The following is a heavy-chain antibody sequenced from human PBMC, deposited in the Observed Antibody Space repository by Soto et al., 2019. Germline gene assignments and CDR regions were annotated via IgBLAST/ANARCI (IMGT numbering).Heavy chain of an antibody. V-gene: IGHV1-18*01. CDR3: ARDPRNYYGAIAVFDY. Sequence: ASVKVSCKTSGYTFTDYGISWVRQAPGQGLEWMGWISAYNGNTDYAQNFQGRVTVTTDTSTNTAYLVLSSLKSDDTAVYYCARDPRNYYGAIAVFDYWGQGTPVTVSS. D-gene: IGHD3-10*01. J-gene: IGHJ4*02. CDR2: ISAYNGNT. CDR1: GYTFTDYG.